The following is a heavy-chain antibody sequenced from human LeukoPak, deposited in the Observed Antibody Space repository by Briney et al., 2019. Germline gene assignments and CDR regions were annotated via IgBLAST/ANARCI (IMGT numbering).Heavy chain of an antibody. V-gene: IGHV1-18*01. CDR2: ISAYNGNT. CDR1: GYTFTSYG. J-gene: IGHJ4*02. CDR3: AKPGCSSTSCQDFDY. Sequence: GASVKVSCKASGYTFTSYGISWVRQAPGQGLEWMGWISAYNGNTNYAQKLQGRVTMTTDTSTSTAYMELRSLRSDDTAVYYCAKPGCSSTSCQDFDYWGQGTLVTVSS. D-gene: IGHD2-2*01.